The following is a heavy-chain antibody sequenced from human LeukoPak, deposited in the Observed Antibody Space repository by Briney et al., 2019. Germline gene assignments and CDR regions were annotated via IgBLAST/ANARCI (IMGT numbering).Heavy chain of an antibody. J-gene: IGHJ4*02. CDR3: AREGYSSAWGFFDY. V-gene: IGHV3-48*03. CDR2: ISSSGSPI. Sequence: GGSLRLSCAASGFTFSTYEMNWVRQAPGKGLEWVSYISSSGSPIYYADSVKGRFTISRDNAKNSLPLQMNSLRAEDTAVYYCAREGYSSAWGFFDYWGQGILVTVSS. D-gene: IGHD6-25*01. CDR1: GFTFSTYE.